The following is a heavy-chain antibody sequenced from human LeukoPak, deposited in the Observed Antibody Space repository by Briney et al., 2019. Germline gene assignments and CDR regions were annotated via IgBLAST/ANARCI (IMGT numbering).Heavy chain of an antibody. CDR1: GFTFSSYS. D-gene: IGHD3-22*01. CDR2: ISSSSSYI. Sequence: GGSLRLSCAASGFTFSSYSMNWVRQAPGKGLEWVSSISSSSSYIYYAGSVKGRFTISRDNAKNSLYLQMNSLRAEDTAVYYCARDGYYDSSGQGDYWGQGTLVTVSS. J-gene: IGHJ4*02. CDR3: ARDGYYDSSGQGDY. V-gene: IGHV3-21*01.